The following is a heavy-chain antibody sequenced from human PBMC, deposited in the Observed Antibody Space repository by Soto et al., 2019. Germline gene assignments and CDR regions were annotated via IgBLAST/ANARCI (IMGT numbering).Heavy chain of an antibody. D-gene: IGHD3-22*01. CDR2: IIPIVETP. V-gene: IGHV1-69*13. Sequence: ASVKVSCKASGYTFTSYDINWVRQATGQGLEWMGGIIPIVETPKYAQKFQGRVTITADESTNTVYMELSSLRSEDTAMYYCARLSRPNYYDTSGFFKDNWFDPWGQGTLVTVSS. CDR3: ARLSRPNYYDTSGFFKDNWFDP. J-gene: IGHJ5*02. CDR1: GYTFTSYD.